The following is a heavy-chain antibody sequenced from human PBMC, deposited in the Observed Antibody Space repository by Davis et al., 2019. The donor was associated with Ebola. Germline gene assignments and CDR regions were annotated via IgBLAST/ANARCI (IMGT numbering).Heavy chain of an antibody. Sequence: MPSETLSLTCTVSGGSVSSGSYYWSWIRQPPGKGLEWIGYIYYSGSTNYNPSLKSRVTISVDTSKNQFSLKLSSVTAADTAVYYCARGGYTSDFWRSGAYYYYYYGMDVWGQGTTVTVSS. CDR2: IYYSGST. CDR3: ARGGYTSDFWRSGAYYYYYYGMDV. V-gene: IGHV4-61*01. CDR1: GGSVSSGSYY. D-gene: IGHD3-3*01. J-gene: IGHJ6*02.